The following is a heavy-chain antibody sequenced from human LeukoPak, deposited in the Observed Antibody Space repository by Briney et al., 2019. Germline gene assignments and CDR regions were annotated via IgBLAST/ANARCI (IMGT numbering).Heavy chain of an antibody. Sequence: QPGRSLRLSCAASGFTFSSYAMHWVRQAPGKGLEWVAVISYDGSNKYYADSVKGRFTISRDNSKNTLYLQMNSLRAEDTAVYYCARGMTGHFDYWGQGTLVTVSS. D-gene: IGHD3-9*01. J-gene: IGHJ4*02. V-gene: IGHV3-30*14. CDR1: GFTFSSYA. CDR2: ISYDGSNK. CDR3: ARGMTGHFDY.